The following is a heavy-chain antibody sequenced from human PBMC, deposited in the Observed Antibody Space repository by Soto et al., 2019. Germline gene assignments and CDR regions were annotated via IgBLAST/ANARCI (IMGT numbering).Heavy chain of an antibody. D-gene: IGHD4-17*01. CDR3: AVGYGGARRNWSDS. CDR2: ISYDGTYI. J-gene: IGHJ5*01. V-gene: IGHV3-30-3*01. CDR1: GFTFRSYA. Sequence: QVQLVESGGGVVQPGRSLRLSCVASGFTFRSYAMHWVRQAPGKGLEWVAGISYDGTYIYYADSVKGRFSISRDNSKNTLYLQMNSLRAEDTAVNYCAVGYGGARRNWSDSWGQGTLVTVSS.